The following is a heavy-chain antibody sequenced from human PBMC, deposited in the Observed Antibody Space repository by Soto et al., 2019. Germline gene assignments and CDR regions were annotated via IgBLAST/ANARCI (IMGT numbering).Heavy chain of an antibody. CDR2: INTDGGSS. Sequence: EVQLVESGGDLVQPGGSLRLSCAAPGFTFSGHWMHWVRQVPGKGLEWVSRINTDGGSSAYADSVKGRVTISRDNAKNTLYLHMNGLRAEDTAVYYCAREAGYCSRTSCYRRAFDTWGQGTTVTVSS. V-gene: IGHV3-74*03. CDR3: AREAGYCSRTSCYRRAFDT. CDR1: GFTFSGHW. D-gene: IGHD2-2*01. J-gene: IGHJ3*02.